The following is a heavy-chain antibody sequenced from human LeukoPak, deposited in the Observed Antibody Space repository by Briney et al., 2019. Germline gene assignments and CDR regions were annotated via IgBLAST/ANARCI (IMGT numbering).Heavy chain of an antibody. CDR2: IYPGDSDT. CDR1: GYNFTSYW. V-gene: IGHV5-51*01. CDR3: ARSYCNGGSCYTLFDAFDI. D-gene: IGHD2-15*01. J-gene: IGHJ3*02. Sequence: GESLKISCKSSGYNFTSYWIGWVRQMPGKGLECIGLIYPGDSDTRYSPSFRGQVTISADKSISTAYLQWSSLKASDTAMYYCARSYCNGGSCYTLFDAFDIWGQGTMVTVSS.